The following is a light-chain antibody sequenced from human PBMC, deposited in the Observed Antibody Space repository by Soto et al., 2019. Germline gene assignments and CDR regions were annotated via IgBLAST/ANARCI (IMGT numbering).Light chain of an antibody. CDR2: GAS. V-gene: IGKV3-20*01. Sequence: EIVLTQSPRTLSLSPGERATLACRASHSVSSSYLAWYQQTPGQAPRLLIDGASSRATGIPDRFSGSGSGTDFTLTSSRLEPEDFAVYYCQQYGTSPRTFGRGTKVDI. CDR3: QQYGTSPRT. CDR1: HSVSSSY. J-gene: IGKJ1*01.